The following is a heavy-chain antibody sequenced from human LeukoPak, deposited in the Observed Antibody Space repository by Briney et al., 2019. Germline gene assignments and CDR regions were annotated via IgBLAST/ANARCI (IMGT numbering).Heavy chain of an antibody. CDR2: IKQDGSEK. D-gene: IGHD3-3*01. J-gene: IGHJ4*02. CDR3: ARDTFWSGCVSGFW. CDR1: GFTFSSYW. V-gene: IGHV3-7*01. Sequence: PGGSLRLSCAASGFTFSSYWMSWVRQAPGKGLEWVANIKQDGSEKYYVDSVKGRSTISRANAKNSLYLQMNSLRAEDTAVYYGARDTFWSGCVSGFWWGQGTLVTVSS.